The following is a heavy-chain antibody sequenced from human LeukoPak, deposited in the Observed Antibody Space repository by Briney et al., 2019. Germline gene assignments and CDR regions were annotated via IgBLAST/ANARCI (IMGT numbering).Heavy chain of an antibody. Sequence: GESLQISCKASGYVFIRHWIGWVRQVPGKGLEWMGVIHPEDSYSRYNPAFQGQVTLSVDESTRTAYLQLSSLKASDTAIYYCARQNHYYYYMDVWGRGTAVTVSS. CDR2: IHPEDSYS. CDR3: ARQNHYYYYMDV. V-gene: IGHV5-51*01. CDR1: GYVFIRHW. J-gene: IGHJ6*03.